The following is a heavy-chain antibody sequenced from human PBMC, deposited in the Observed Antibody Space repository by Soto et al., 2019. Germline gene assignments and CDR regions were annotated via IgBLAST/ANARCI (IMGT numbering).Heavy chain of an antibody. V-gene: IGHV4-59*01. D-gene: IGHD3-16*02. J-gene: IGHJ3*02. CDR2: IYYSGST. CDR3: ARSAYDYIWGSYRSVAFDI. CDR1: GGSISSYY. Sequence: SETLSLTCTVSGGSISSYYWSWIRQPPGKGLEWIGYIYYSGSTNYNPSLKSRVTISVDTSKNQFSLKLSSVTAADTAVYYCARSAYDYIWGSYRSVAFDIWGQGTMVTVSS.